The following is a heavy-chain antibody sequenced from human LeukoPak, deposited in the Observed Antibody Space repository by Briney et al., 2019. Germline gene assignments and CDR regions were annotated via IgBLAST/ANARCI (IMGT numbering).Heavy chain of an antibody. CDR3: ARTGYCSGGSCYPLRNRGSGAFDI. V-gene: IGHV3-30*04. CDR1: GFTFSSYA. Sequence: PGGSLRLSCAASGFTFSSYALHWVRQAPGKGLEWVGVILYDGTMQYYADSVKGRFIISRDNSRNTLYLQMNTLKPEDTAVYYCARTGYCSGGSCYPLRNRGSGAFDIWGQGTMVTVSS. CDR2: ILYDGTMQ. J-gene: IGHJ3*02. D-gene: IGHD2-15*01.